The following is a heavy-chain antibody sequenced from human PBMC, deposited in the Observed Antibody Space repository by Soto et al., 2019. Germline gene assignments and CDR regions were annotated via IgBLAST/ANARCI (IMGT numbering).Heavy chain of an antibody. CDR1: GFTFSRHF. V-gene: IGHV3-74*01. Sequence: GGSLRLSCAASGFTFSRHFMHWVRQAPGKGLVWVSRIFSDGSSTGYADSVKGRFTISRDNAKNTLYLQMNSLRVEDTAVYYCARGRNNWNADAFDIWGQGAMVTVSS. D-gene: IGHD1-1*01. CDR2: IFSDGSST. CDR3: ARGRNNWNADAFDI. J-gene: IGHJ3*02.